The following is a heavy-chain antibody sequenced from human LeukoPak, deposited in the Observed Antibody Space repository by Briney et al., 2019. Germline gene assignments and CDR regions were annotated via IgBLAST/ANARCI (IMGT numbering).Heavy chain of an antibody. CDR1: GCTFSSYA. CDR3: ARVTPFGDMVGF. CDR2: IIPIFGTA. V-gene: IGHV1-69*13. D-gene: IGHD3-3*01. J-gene: IGHJ4*02. Sequence: ASVKVSCKASGCTFSSYAISWVRQAPGQGLEWMGGIIPIFGTANYAQKFQGRVKITQDESTSTAYMELRRLRSEDPAVYYCARVTPFGDMVGFGGQGTRVTV.